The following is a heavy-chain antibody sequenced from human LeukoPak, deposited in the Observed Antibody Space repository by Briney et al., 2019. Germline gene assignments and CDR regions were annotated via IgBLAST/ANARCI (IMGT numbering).Heavy chain of an antibody. V-gene: IGHV1-18*01. J-gene: IGHJ4*02. CDR1: GYTFTSYG. CDR3: ARLPKLRDGYKPFDY. D-gene: IGHD5-24*01. CDR2: ISAYNGNT. Sequence: ASVKVSCKASGYTFTSYGISWVRQAPGQGLEWMGWISAYNGNTNYAQKLQGRVTMTTDTSTSTAYMELSRLRSDDTAVYYCARLPKLRDGYKPFDYWGQGTLVTVSS.